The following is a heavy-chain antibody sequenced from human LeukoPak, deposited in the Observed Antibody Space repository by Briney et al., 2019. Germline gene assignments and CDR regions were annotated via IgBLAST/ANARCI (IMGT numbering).Heavy chain of an antibody. Sequence: KSSETLSLTCTVSGGSISSYYWSWIRQPPGKGLEWIGYIYYSGSTNYNPSLKSRVTISVDTSKNQFSLKLSSVTAADTAVYYCARQLGYSYGSDYWGQETLVTVSS. D-gene: IGHD5-18*01. V-gene: IGHV4-59*08. CDR1: GGSISSYY. J-gene: IGHJ4*02. CDR2: IYYSGST. CDR3: ARQLGYSYGSDY.